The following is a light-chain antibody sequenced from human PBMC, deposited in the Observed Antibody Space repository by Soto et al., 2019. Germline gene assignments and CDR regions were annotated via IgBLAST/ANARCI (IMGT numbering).Light chain of an antibody. V-gene: IGKV3-15*01. CDR3: QQYNNWPLT. CDR1: QSVTSN. CDR2: GAS. J-gene: IGKJ4*01. Sequence: EIVMTQSPATLSVSPGERAALSCRASQSVTSNLAWYQQKPGQAPRLLIYGASTRVTGIPARFSGSGSGTEFTLTISSLQSGDFAVYYCQQYNNWPLTFGGGTKVEIK.